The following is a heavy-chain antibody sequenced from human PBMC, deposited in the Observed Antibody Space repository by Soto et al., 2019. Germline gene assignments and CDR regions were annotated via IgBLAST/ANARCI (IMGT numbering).Heavy chain of an antibody. Sequence: ASETLSLTCTVSGGSISSGGYYWSWIRQHPGKGLEWIGYIYYSGSTYYNPSLKSRVTISVDTSKNQFSLKLSSVTAADTAVYYCASSYYYDSSGYYSHDAFDIWGQGTMVTVSS. J-gene: IGHJ3*02. D-gene: IGHD3-22*01. CDR3: ASSYYYDSSGYYSHDAFDI. V-gene: IGHV4-31*03. CDR1: GGSISSGGYY. CDR2: IYYSGST.